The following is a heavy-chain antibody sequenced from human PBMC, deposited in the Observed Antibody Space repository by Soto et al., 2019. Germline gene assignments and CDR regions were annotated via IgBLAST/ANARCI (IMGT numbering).Heavy chain of an antibody. Sequence: SEPLSLTCTVPGGCSSSNSYFWRWFRLPPGKGLEWIANIFYSGSTYYNPSLKSRINTSVDTSKNQFSLRLRSVTAADTAVCYCARQAGGGRHYYGMDVWGQGTTVT. D-gene: IGHD2-15*01. J-gene: IGHJ6*02. CDR1: GGCSSSNSYF. CDR2: IFYSGST. V-gene: IGHV4-39*01. CDR3: ARQAGGGRHYYGMDV.